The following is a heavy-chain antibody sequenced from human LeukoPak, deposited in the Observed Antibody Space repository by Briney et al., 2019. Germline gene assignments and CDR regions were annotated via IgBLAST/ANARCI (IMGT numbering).Heavy chain of an antibody. V-gene: IGHV1-2*04. D-gene: IGHD1-26*01. Sequence: ASVKVSCTAAGYTFTCNFIHWGRQAPGQGREWVGLIELKSGDTTYAQRFQGWLTLTRNTSCRTAFMELGSRASDDTAVYYCARGGIEVPAFDIWGRGTLGTVSS. CDR1: GYTFTCNF. J-gene: IGHJ3*02. CDR3: ARGGIEVPAFDI. CDR2: IELKSGDT.